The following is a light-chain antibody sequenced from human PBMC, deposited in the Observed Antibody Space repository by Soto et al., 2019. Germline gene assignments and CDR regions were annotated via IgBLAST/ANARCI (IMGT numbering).Light chain of an antibody. CDR3: AAWDESLTALYV. J-gene: IGLJ1*01. Sequence: QSVLTQTPSASGTPGQRGTISCSGSSSSIGSNYVYWFQQLPGTAPKLHIYRDSQRPSGVPDRFPGSRSGTSASLAIGGLRSEYEADYFCAAWDESLTALYVFGPGTKLTVL. CDR2: RDS. V-gene: IGLV1-47*01. CDR1: SSSIGSNY.